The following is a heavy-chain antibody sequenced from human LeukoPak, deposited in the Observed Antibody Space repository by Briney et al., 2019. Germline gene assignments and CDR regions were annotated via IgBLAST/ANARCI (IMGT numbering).Heavy chain of an antibody. CDR2: INHSGST. CDR3: ARRFDP. V-gene: IGHV4-34*01. J-gene: IGHJ5*02. CDR1: GYSFSGYY. Sequence: SETLSLTCVVYGYSFSGYYWSWIRQPPGKGLEWIGEINHSGSTNYNPSLKSRVTISVDTSKNQFSLKLSSVTAADTAVYYCARRFDPWGQGTLVTVSS.